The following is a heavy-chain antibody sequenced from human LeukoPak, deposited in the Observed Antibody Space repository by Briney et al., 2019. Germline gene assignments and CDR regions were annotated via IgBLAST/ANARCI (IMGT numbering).Heavy chain of an antibody. CDR1: GGSISSGPYY. D-gene: IGHD3-22*01. Sequence: PSETLSLTCTVSGGSISSGPYYWGWIRQPPGKGLEWIGNIYYGENTYYNPSLESRVTISIDTSKNQFYLKLSSLTAADTAVYYCARRDDSSGYHKIFDYWGPGTLVTVSS. V-gene: IGHV4-39*01. CDR2: IYYGENT. CDR3: ARRDDSSGYHKIFDY. J-gene: IGHJ4*02.